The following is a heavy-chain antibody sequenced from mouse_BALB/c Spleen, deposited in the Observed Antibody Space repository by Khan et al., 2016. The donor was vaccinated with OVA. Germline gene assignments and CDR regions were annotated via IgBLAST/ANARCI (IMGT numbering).Heavy chain of an antibody. Sequence: EVELVESGGGSVKPGGSLKLSCAASGFTFSSYAMSWVRQTPEKGLEWVASINSGGSAYSLDSLQGRFTISRDNARNILYLQMSSLRSEDTAMYYCGRGPFYGTTYDYWYFDVWGAGTTVTVSS. CDR3: GRGPFYGTTYDYWYFDV. V-gene: IGHV5-6-5*01. CDR1: GFTFSSYA. D-gene: IGHD1-1*01. J-gene: IGHJ1*01. CDR2: INSGGSA.